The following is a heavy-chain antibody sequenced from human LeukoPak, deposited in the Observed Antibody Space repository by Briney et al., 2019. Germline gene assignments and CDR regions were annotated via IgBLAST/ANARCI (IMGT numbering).Heavy chain of an antibody. Sequence: GGSLRLSCAASEFTFSSYTMSWVRQAPGKGLEWVSTITTSDGNTYYADSVKGRFTVSRDNSKNTLFLQMNSLRAEDTAVYYCAKDGGLWVSAHWGDSWGRGTLVTVSS. D-gene: IGHD7-27*01. CDR2: ITTSDGNT. CDR3: AKDGGLWVSAHWGDS. V-gene: IGHV3-23*01. J-gene: IGHJ4*02. CDR1: EFTFSSYT.